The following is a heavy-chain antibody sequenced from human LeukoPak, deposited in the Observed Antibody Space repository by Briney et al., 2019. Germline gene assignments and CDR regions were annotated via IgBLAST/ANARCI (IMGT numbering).Heavy chain of an antibody. CDR1: GFTCSSYV. Sequence: GGSLRLSCAASGFTCSSYVMHWVSQAPGKGLEWVAVISNDGNNKYYADSVKGRFTISRDNSKNSLYLQMNSLRVEDTAVYFCARDGPTVVIVGYFDYWGQGTLVTDSS. J-gene: IGHJ4*02. CDR2: ISNDGNNK. CDR3: ARDGPTVVIVGYFDY. V-gene: IGHV3-30-3*01. D-gene: IGHD2-15*01.